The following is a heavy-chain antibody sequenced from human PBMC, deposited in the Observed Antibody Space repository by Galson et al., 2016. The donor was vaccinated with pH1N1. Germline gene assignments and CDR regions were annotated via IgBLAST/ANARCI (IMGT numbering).Heavy chain of an antibody. D-gene: IGHD2-2*01. CDR1: GGSFSGYY. J-gene: IGHJ3*02. CDR3: AGYCTTTNCYYGAFDI. Sequence: TLSLTCIVYGGSFSGYYWSWIRQPPGKGLEWIGEINHDGSANYNPSLKSRVTMLVDTSKNQFSLKLSSVTAADTAMYYCAGYCTTTNCYYGAFDIWGQGTMVTVSS. V-gene: IGHV4-34*10. CDR2: INHDGSA.